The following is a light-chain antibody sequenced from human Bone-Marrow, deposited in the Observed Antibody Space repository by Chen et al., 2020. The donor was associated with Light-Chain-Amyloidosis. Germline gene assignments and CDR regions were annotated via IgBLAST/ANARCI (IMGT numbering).Light chain of an antibody. CDR1: QTIRSNY. CDR2: GSS. J-gene: IGKJ4*01. Sequence: EILLTQSPGTLSLSPGEGANLSCRASQTIRSNYLTWYQQKFGQAPRLLIYGSSSRATGIPDRFTGSGSGTDFTLTINRLEPEDFAMYYCQQYGTSPLTFGGGIKVEIK. V-gene: IGKV3-20*01. CDR3: QQYGTSPLT.